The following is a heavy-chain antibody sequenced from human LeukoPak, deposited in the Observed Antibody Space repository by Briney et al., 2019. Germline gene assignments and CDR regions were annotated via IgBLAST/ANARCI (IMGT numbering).Heavy chain of an antibody. J-gene: IGHJ5*02. V-gene: IGHV3-13*01. D-gene: IGHD3-3*01. Sequence: GGSLRLSCAASGFILSNYAMHWVRHPAGKGLEWVSALGTAGDTFYPGSVKGRFTISRDNAKNSLYLQMNSLRAEDTAVYYCARVCFDGITIFGVVIGQEHWFDPWGQGTLVTVSS. CDR1: GFILSNYA. CDR2: LGTAGDT. CDR3: ARVCFDGITIFGVVIGQEHWFDP.